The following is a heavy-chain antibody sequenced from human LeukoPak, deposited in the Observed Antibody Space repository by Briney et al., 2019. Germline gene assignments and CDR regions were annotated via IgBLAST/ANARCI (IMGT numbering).Heavy chain of an antibody. Sequence: GGSLRLSCAASGFTFSSYAMSWVRQAPGKGLEWVSAISGSGGSTYYADSVKGRFTISRDNSKNTLYLQMNSLRAEDTAVYYCARGDYRFYYYYGMDVWGQGTTVTASS. CDR2: ISGSGGST. CDR1: GFTFSSYA. V-gene: IGHV3-23*01. D-gene: IGHD4-17*01. J-gene: IGHJ6*02. CDR3: ARGDYRFYYYYGMDV.